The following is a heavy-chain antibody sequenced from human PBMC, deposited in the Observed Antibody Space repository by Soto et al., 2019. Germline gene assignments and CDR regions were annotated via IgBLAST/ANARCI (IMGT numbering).Heavy chain of an antibody. CDR1: GGSFSGYY. V-gene: IGHV4-34*01. Sequence: SETLSLTCAVYGGSFSGYYWSWIRQPPGKGLEWIGEINHSGSTNYNPSLKSRVTISVDTSKNQFSLKLSSVTAADTAVYYCARGNYYDSSGYYIDYWGQGTLVTVSS. CDR2: INHSGST. CDR3: ARGNYYDSSGYYIDY. J-gene: IGHJ4*02. D-gene: IGHD3-22*01.